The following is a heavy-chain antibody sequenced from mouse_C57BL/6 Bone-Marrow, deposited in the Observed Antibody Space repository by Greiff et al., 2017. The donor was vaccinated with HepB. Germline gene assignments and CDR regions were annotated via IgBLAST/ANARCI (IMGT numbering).Heavy chain of an antibody. J-gene: IGHJ2*01. CDR1: GFSLTSYG. CDR2: IWSGGST. CDR3: ARGWRLGY. V-gene: IGHV2-2*01. D-gene: IGHD1-1*02. Sequence: VQLQQSGPGLVQPSQSLSITCTVSGFSLTSYGVHWVRQSPGKGLEWLGVIWSGGSTDYNAAFISRLSISKDNSKSQVFFKINSLQADDTAIYHCARGWRLGYWGQGTTLTVSS.